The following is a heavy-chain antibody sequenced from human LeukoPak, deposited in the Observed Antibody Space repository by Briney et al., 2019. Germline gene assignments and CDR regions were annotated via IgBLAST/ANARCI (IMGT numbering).Heavy chain of an antibody. CDR1: GFTFSDHY. J-gene: IGHJ4*02. CDR3: AKEDITMVRGVLDY. D-gene: IGHD3-10*01. CDR2: IRYDGSNK. Sequence: GGSLRLSCAASGFTFSDHYMDWVRQAPGKGLEWVAFIRYDGSNKYYADSVKGRFTISRDNSKNTLYLQMNSLRAEDTAVYYCAKEDITMVRGVLDYWGQGTLVTVSS. V-gene: IGHV3-30*02.